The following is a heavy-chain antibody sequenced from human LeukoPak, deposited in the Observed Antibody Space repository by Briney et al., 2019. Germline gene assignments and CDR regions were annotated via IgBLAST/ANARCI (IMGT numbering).Heavy chain of an antibody. J-gene: IGHJ2*01. V-gene: IGHV1-69*13. Sequence: ASVKVSCKASGGTFISYAISWERQAPGQGLEWMGGIIPIFGTANYAQKFQGRVTITADESTSTAYMELSSLRSEDTAVYYCARDRYGYCSSTSCPYFDLWGRGTLVTVSS. CDR1: GGTFISYA. CDR3: ARDRYGYCSSTSCPYFDL. CDR2: IIPIFGTA. D-gene: IGHD2-2*01.